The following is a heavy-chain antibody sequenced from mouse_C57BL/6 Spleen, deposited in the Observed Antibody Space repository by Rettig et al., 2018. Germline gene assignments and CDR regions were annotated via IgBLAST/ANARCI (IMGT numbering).Heavy chain of an antibody. J-gene: IGHJ2*01. CDR1: GYTFTSYW. CDR2: IDPSDSYT. V-gene: IGHV1-50*01. Sequence: PGAELVKPGASVKLSCKASGYTFTSYWMQWVKQRPGQGLEWIGEIDPSDSYTNYNQKFKGKATLTVDTSSSTAYMQLSSLTSEDSAVYYCANRVVDYWGQGTTRTVSS. CDR3: ANRVVDY.